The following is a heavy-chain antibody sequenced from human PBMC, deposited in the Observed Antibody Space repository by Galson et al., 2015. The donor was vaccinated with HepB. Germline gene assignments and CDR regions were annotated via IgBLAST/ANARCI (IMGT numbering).Heavy chain of an antibody. D-gene: IGHD3-9*01. V-gene: IGHV3-7*03. J-gene: IGHJ5*02. CDR1: GFTFDSSW. Sequence: SLRLSCAASGFTFDSSWMSWVRQAPDKGLEWVANINEDGSEKYYVDSVKGRFTISRDNAKNSLYLQINSLRAEDTAVYYCAREAESHYDVLTSCWFDPWGQGTLFTVS. CDR2: INEDGSEK. CDR3: AREAESHYDVLTSCWFDP.